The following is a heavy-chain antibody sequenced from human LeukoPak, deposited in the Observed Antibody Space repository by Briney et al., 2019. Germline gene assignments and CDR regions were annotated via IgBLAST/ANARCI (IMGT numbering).Heavy chain of an antibody. D-gene: IGHD6-6*01. CDR1: GYTFTSYG. CDR3: ARDLGSSATSTNWFDP. Sequence: GASVKVSCKASGYTFTSYGISWVRQAPGQGLEWMGWISAYNGNTNYAQKLQGRVTMTTDTSTNTAYMELRSLRSDDTAVYYCARDLGSSATSTNWFDPWGQGTLVTVSS. CDR2: ISAYNGNT. J-gene: IGHJ5*02. V-gene: IGHV1-18*01.